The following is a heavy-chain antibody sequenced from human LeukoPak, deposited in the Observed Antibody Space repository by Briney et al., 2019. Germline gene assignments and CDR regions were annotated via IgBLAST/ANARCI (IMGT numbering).Heavy chain of an antibody. CDR1: GFSLSFYA. V-gene: IGHV3-64D*06. J-gene: IGHJ4*01. CDR2: ISSNGDST. Sequence: GGSQSLFCSGSGFSLSFYAMHWVRQAPGKGLEYVSTISSNGDSTQYADSVKGRFSISRDNSKNTLYLQMSSLRAEDTAVYHCVKESRSAGSLHWGHGVLVTVSS. D-gene: IGHD3-10*01. CDR3: VKESRSAGSLH.